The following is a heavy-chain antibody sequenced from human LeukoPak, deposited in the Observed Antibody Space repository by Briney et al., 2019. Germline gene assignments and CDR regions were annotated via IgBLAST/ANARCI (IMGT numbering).Heavy chain of an antibody. CDR3: SEGYFEPFDH. CDR2: LSYTGKT. J-gene: IGHJ4*02. V-gene: IGHV4-59*02. CDR1: GASVSSSH. Sequence: SATLSLTCVVSGASVSSSHWNWIRQLPGKGLEWIGCLSYTGKTDYNPSLTSRVTISLATSKNQVSLKLRSVTAADTAVYDCSEGYFEPFDHCGQRPMATVSS. D-gene: IGHD2/OR15-2a*01.